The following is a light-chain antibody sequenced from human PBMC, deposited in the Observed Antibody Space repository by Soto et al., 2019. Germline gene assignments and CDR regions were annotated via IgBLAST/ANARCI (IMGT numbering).Light chain of an antibody. J-gene: IGKJ5*01. CDR1: RTVSNW. CDR2: RAS. Sequence: IKMTQSPSTLSASVGDRVAISCRASRTVSNWLSWYQHQPGRAPRLLISRASILESGVPPRFSGSGFGTEFTLTIDSLQPDDFGTYYCQQYNSYALTFGQGTRLEI. CDR3: QQYNSYALT. V-gene: IGKV1-5*03.